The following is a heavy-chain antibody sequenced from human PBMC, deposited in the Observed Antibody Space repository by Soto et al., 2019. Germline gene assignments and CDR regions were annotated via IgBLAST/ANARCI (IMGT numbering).Heavy chain of an antibody. V-gene: IGHV4-34*01. CDR2: INHSGST. CDR3: ARARWYSSSSTVPHKYGSGSQKRFDP. CDR1: GGSFSGYY. Sequence: PSETLSLTCAVYGGSFSGYYWSWIRQPPGKGLEWIGEINHSGSTNYNPSLKSRVTISVDTSKNQFSLKLSSVTAADTAVYYCARARWYSSSSTVPHKYGSGSQKRFDPWGQGTLVTVSS. J-gene: IGHJ5*02. D-gene: IGHD3-10*01.